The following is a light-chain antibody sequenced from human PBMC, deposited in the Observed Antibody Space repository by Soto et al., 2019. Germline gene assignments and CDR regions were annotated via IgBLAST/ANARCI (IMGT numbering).Light chain of an antibody. Sequence: QSVLTQPPSASGSPGQSVTISCTGSSSDIGGYNYVSWFQQHPGKAPKLMIYEVSKRPSGVPDRFSGSKSGNTASLTVSGLQAEDEADYYCISYAGSGGVFGGGTKVTVL. CDR1: SSDIGGYNY. CDR2: EVS. J-gene: IGLJ3*02. V-gene: IGLV2-8*01. CDR3: ISYAGSGGV.